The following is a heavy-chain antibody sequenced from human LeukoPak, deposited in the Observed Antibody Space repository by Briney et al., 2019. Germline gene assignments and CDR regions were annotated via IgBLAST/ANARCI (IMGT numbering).Heavy chain of an antibody. CDR2: INPSGGST. D-gene: IGHD3-3*01. V-gene: IGHV1-46*01. CDR1: GYTFTSYY. CDR3: ARDPKEYYDFWSGYESLYYFDY. J-gene: IGHJ4*02. Sequence: RASVKVSCKASGYTFTSYYMHWVRQAPGQGLEWMGIINPSGGSTSYAQKFQGRVTMTRDMSTSTVYMELSSLRSEDTAVYYCARDPKEYYDFWSGYESLYYFDYWGQGTLVTVSS.